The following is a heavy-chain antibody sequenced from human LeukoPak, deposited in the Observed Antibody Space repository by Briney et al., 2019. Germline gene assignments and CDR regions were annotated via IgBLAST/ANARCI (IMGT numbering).Heavy chain of an antibody. CDR2: IRYGGSNK. CDR1: GFTFSSYG. CDR3: AKDHVSGYCSGGSCYRPNWFDP. D-gene: IGHD2-15*01. Sequence: GGPLRFSCAASGFTFSSYGMHWVRQARGKGLEGVTFIRYGGSNKYYADSVKGRFTISRDNSKNTLYPQMNSLRAEDTAVYYCAKDHVSGYCSGGSCYRPNWFDPWGQGTLVTVSS. J-gene: IGHJ5*02. V-gene: IGHV3-30*02.